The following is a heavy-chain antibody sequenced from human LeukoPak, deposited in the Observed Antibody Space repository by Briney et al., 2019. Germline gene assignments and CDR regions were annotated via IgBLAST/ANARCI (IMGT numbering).Heavy chain of an antibody. Sequence: SETLSLTCAVSGASISNSNWLSWVRQPPGKGLEWIAEIYHTGITNYNPSLKSRVTISVDKSKNQFSLNLNSVTAADTAVYYCARTRYYYNSRSYGAPYYFDYWGQGTLVTVSS. CDR2: IYHTGIT. CDR1: GASISNSNW. D-gene: IGHD3-10*01. J-gene: IGHJ4*02. CDR3: ARTRYYYNSRSYGAPYYFDY. V-gene: IGHV4-4*02.